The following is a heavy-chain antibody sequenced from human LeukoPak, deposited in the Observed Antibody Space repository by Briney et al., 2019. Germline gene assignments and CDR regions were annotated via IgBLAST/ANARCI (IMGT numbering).Heavy chain of an antibody. Sequence: PGGSLRLSCAASGFTFSIFAMSWVRQAPGKGLEWVSTISGGGGSTFYADSVRGRLTISRDNSKNTLYPQVNSLRAEDTAVYYCAKDYSGSYYYFDYWGQGTLVTVSS. CDR1: GFTFSIFA. V-gene: IGHV3-23*01. J-gene: IGHJ4*02. CDR3: AKDYSGSYYYFDY. CDR2: ISGGGGST. D-gene: IGHD1-26*01.